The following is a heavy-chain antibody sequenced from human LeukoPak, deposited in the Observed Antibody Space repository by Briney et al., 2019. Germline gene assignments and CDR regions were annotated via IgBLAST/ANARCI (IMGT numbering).Heavy chain of an antibody. V-gene: IGHV3-23*01. D-gene: IGHD4-17*01. Sequence: GGSLRLSCAASGFTFSSYAMSWVRQAPGKGLEWVSAISGSGASTYYADSVKGRFTISRDNSKNTLYLQMNSPRAEDTAVYYCAKSTPPYGDYLYYFDYWGQGTLVTVSS. CDR3: AKSTPPYGDYLYYFDY. CDR2: ISGSGAST. CDR1: GFTFSSYA. J-gene: IGHJ4*02.